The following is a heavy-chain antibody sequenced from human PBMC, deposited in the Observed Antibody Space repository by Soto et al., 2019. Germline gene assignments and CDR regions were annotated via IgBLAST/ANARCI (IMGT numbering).Heavy chain of an antibody. CDR3: AKDWAVAGLMEAFDY. CDR1: GFTFSSYA. J-gene: IGHJ4*02. D-gene: IGHD6-19*01. CDR2: ISGSGGST. Sequence: PGGSLRLSCAASGFTFSSYAMSWVRQAPGKGLEWVSAISGSGGSTYYADSVKGRFTISRDNSKNTLYLQMNSLRAEDTAVYYCAKDWAVAGLMEAFDYWGQGTLVTVSS. V-gene: IGHV3-23*01.